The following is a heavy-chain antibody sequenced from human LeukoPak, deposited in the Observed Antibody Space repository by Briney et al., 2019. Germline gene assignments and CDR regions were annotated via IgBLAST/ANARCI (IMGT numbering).Heavy chain of an antibody. CDR2: INHSGST. CDR1: GVSFSDCN. D-gene: IGHD2-21*02. J-gene: IGHJ6*03. CDR3: ARGGRQSLVTAIRYYYYYMDV. V-gene: IGHV4-34*01. Sequence: PSETLSLTCAVTGVSFSDCNWSWIRRPPGKGLEWIGEINHSGSTNYNPSLKSRVTISVDTSKNQFSLKLSSVTAADTAVYYCARGGRQSLVTAIRYYYYYMDVWGKGTTVTVSS.